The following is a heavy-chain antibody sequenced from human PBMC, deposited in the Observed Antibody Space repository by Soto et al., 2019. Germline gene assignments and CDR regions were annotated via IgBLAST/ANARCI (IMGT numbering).Heavy chain of an antibody. V-gene: IGHV3-23*01. Sequence: PGGSLRLSCAASGFTFSSYGMGWVRQAPGKGLEWVSGISGSGGDTYYADSVKGRFTISRDNSKNRLYLQMKSLRAEDTAVFYCAKVAGYCTRISCVDYWGLGTLVTVSS. CDR3: AKVAGYCTRISCVDY. J-gene: IGHJ4*02. D-gene: IGHD2-2*01. CDR2: ISGSGGDT. CDR1: GFTFSSYG.